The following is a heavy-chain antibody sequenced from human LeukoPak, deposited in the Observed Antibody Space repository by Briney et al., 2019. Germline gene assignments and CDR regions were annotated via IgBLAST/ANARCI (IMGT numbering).Heavy chain of an antibody. CDR2: ISTSGGRT. CDR3: AKDRDGGTTTTAKGFDY. V-gene: IGHV3-23*01. CDR1: GFIFSNYG. J-gene: IGHJ4*02. Sequence: PGGSLRLSCAGAGFIFSNYGVSWVRQAPGKGLEWVSGISTSGGRTYYADSVKGRFTISRDNSKKTLYLQMDSLRAEVTAIYYCAKDRDGGTTTTAKGFDYWAQGTQVTVSS. D-gene: IGHD1-7*01.